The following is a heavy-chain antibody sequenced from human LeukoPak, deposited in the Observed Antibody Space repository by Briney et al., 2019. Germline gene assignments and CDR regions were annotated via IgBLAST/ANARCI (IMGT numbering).Heavy chain of an antibody. D-gene: IGHD2-15*01. CDR3: ATCSGGSCYPPFLFDY. Sequence: ASVKVSCKVSGYTLTELSMHWVRQAPGKGLEWMGGFDPEDGETIYAQKFQGRVTMTEDTSTDTAYMELSSLRPEDTAVYYCATCSGGSCYPPFLFDYWGQGTLVTVSS. CDR2: FDPEDGET. V-gene: IGHV1-24*01. CDR1: GYTLTELS. J-gene: IGHJ4*02.